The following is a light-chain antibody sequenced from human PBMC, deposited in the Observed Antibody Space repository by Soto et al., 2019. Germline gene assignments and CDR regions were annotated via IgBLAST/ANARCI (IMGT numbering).Light chain of an antibody. J-gene: IGKJ1*01. V-gene: IGKV3-11*01. CDR3: QQYNIWPLWT. CDR2: DVS. Sequence: EIVLTQSPATLSLSPGERATLFCSASQSVSGYLAWYQQKPGQAPRLVIHDVSRRAPDIPARFSGRGSGTDFTLTISSLQSEDFAVYFCQQYNIWPLWTFGQGTKVEIK. CDR1: QSVSGY.